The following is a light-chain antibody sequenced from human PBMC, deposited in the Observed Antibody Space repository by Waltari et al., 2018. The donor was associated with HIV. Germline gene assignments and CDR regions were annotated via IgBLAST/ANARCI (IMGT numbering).Light chain of an antibody. Sequence: QSVLTQPPSVSGAPGQRVTISCTRSSSNIGANYDVHWYQQFPGTAPKLLLSGNNGRPSVVPDRFSGSRSGTSASLAITGLQADDEADYYCQSYDSSLSGSVVFGGGTKLTVL. CDR2: GNN. CDR3: QSYDSSLSGSVV. J-gene: IGLJ2*01. CDR1: SSNIGANYD. V-gene: IGLV1-40*01.